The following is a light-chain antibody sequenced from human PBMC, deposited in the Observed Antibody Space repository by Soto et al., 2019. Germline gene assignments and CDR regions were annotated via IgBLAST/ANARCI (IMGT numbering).Light chain of an antibody. V-gene: IGLV2-8*01. Sequence: QSVLTQPPSASGSPGQSVTISCTGTSSDVGGYNYVSRYQQHPGKAPKLMIYEVSKRPSGVSDRFSGSKSGNTASLTVSGLQAEDEADYYCSSYADSNNVFGTGTKVTVL. CDR1: SSDVGGYNY. CDR2: EVS. J-gene: IGLJ1*01. CDR3: SSYADSNNV.